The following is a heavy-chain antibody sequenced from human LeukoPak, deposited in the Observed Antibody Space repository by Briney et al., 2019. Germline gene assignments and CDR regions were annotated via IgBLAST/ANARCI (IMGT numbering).Heavy chain of an antibody. V-gene: IGHV3-23*01. D-gene: IGHD5-18*01. CDR3: AKVDVDTTYFDY. J-gene: IGHJ4*02. CDR2: ISGSGGST. Sequence: GGSLRLSCAASGFTFSSYAMSWVRQAPGKGLEWVSAISGSGGSTYYADSVKGRFTISRDNSKNTPYLQMNSLRAEDTAVYYCAKVDVDTTYFDYWGQGTLVTVSS. CDR1: GFTFSSYA.